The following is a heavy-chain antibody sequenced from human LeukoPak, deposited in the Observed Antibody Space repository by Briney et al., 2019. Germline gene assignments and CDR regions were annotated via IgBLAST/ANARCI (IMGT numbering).Heavy chain of an antibody. V-gene: IGHV4-59*12. CDR1: GGSISSYY. CDR2: ISYSGST. Sequence: KASETLSLTCTVSGGSISSYYWSWIRQPPGKGLEWIGYISYSGSTNYNPSLKSRLTISLDTSKRQFSLNLNSVTVADTALYYCAGDYGGGWYQIDYWGQGTLVTVSS. D-gene: IGHD6-13*01. CDR3: AGDYGGGWYQIDY. J-gene: IGHJ4*02.